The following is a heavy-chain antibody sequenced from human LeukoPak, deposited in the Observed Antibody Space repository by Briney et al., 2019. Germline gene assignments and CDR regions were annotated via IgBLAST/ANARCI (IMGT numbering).Heavy chain of an antibody. CDR1: GYTSTGYY. D-gene: IGHD6-6*01. Sequence: RASVKVSCKASGYTSTGYYMHWVRQAPGQGLEWMGWINPNSGGTNYAQKFQGRVTMTRDTSISTAYMELSRLRSDDTVVYYCARESRIAARPGAFDIWGQGTMVTVSS. V-gene: IGHV1-2*02. J-gene: IGHJ3*02. CDR3: ARESRIAARPGAFDI. CDR2: INPNSGGT.